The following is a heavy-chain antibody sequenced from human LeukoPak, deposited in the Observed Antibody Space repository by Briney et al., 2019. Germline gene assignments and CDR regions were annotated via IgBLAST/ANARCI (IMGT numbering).Heavy chain of an antibody. CDR1: GGSISTYY. J-gene: IGHJ4*02. V-gene: IGHV4-59*01. Sequence: SETLSLTCTVSGGSISTYYWTWIRQPPGKGLEWIACIHDSGSTSYNSSLKSRVTMSVDTPNNQFSLKVSSVTAADTAVYYCARARDGYLLDYWGQGTLVTVSS. D-gene: IGHD5-24*01. CDR3: ARARDGYLLDY. CDR2: IHDSGST.